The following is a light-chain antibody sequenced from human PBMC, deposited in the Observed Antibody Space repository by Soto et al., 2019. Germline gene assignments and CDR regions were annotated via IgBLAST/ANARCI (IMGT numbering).Light chain of an antibody. CDR2: DAS. CDR3: QQRSNWPSWT. CDR1: QSVSSY. J-gene: IGKJ1*01. Sequence: EIVLTQSPATLSLSPGDRATLSCRASQSVSSYLAWYQQKPGQAPRLLIYDASNRAAGIPARFSGSGSGTDVTLTISSLEPGDFAVYYCQQRSNWPSWTFGQGTKVDI. V-gene: IGKV3-11*01.